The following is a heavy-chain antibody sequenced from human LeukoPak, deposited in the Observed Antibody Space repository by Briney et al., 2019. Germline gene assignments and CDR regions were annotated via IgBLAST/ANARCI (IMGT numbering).Heavy chain of an antibody. J-gene: IGHJ4*02. V-gene: IGHV3-30*04. CDR1: GFTFSSYA. CDR3: AKVDDISAVFDY. CDR2: ISYDGSNK. Sequence: QPGRSLLLSCAASGFTFSSYAMHWVRQAPGKGLEWVAVISYDGSNKYYADSVKGRFTISRDNSKNTLYLQMNSLRAEDTAVYYCAKVDDISAVFDYWGQGTLVTVSS. D-gene: IGHD3-9*01.